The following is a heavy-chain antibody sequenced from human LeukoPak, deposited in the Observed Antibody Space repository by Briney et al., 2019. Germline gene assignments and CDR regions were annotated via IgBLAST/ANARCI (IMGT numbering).Heavy chain of an antibody. CDR2: IYWDDDK. CDR3: AHGRYYSSSPRGPGLFDY. J-gene: IGHJ4*02. V-gene: IGHV2-5*02. D-gene: IGHD2-2*01. CDR1: GFSLSTSGVG. Sequence: SGPTLVKPTQTLTLTCSFSGFSLSTSGVGVGWIRQPPGKALEWLALIYWDDDKRYSPSLKSRLTITKDTSKNQVVLIMTNMDPVDTATYYCAHGRYYSSSPRGPGLFDYWGQGTLVTVSS.